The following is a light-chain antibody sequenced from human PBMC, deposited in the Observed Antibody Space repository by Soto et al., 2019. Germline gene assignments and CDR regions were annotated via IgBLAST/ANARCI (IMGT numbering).Light chain of an antibody. J-gene: IGLJ1*01. CDR3: CSYAGSSNV. CDR1: SSDVGDYDS. Sequence: QSALTQPLSVSGSPGQSVTISCTGTSSDVGDYDSVSWYQQHPGKAPKLVISDVRKRPSGVPDRFSGSKSGNTASLTISGLQAEDEADYYCCSYAGSSNVFGTGTKLTVL. V-gene: IGLV2-11*01. CDR2: DVR.